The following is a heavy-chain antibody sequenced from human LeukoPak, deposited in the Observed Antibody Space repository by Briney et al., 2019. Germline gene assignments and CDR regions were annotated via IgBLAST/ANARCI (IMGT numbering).Heavy chain of an antibody. Sequence: GGSLRLSCAASGFTFSSYGTSWVRQAPGKGLEWVSAISSSGGSTYYADSVKGRFTISRDNSKNTLYLQMNSLRAEDTAVYYCAKDHSGSYQYYFDYWGQGTLVTVSS. CDR1: GFTFSSYG. CDR3: AKDHSGSYQYYFDY. CDR2: ISSSGGST. V-gene: IGHV3-23*01. D-gene: IGHD1-26*01. J-gene: IGHJ4*02.